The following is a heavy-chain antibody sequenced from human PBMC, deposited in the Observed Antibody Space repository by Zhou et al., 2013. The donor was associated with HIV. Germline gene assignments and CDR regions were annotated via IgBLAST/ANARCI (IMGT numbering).Heavy chain of an antibody. Sequence: QVSLVQSGAEVKKPGASVKLSCKAPGGTTFISYYFHWVRQAPGQGLEWMGLINPTGGDTFYPQKFQGRVTVTSDTSASTVYMELRSLKSEDTAVYYCAREYSTGTPLQYFDSWGQGTLVTVSS. J-gene: IGHJ4*02. CDR1: GGTTFISYY. D-gene: IGHD4-17*01. V-gene: IGHV1-46*01. CDR2: INPTGGDT. CDR3: AREYSTGTPLQYFDS.